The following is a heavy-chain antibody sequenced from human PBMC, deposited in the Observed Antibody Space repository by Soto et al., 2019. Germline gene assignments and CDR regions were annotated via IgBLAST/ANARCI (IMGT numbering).Heavy chain of an antibody. CDR1: GYTFTSYG. CDR3: ARTDYDILTGYSSNPFDY. Sequence: QVQLVQSGAEVKKPGASVKVSCKASGYTFTSYGMHWVRQAPGQRLEWMGWINAGNGKTKYSQKFQGRVTITRDTSANTAYMELSSLRSEDTAVYYCARTDYDILTGYSSNPFDYWGQGTLVTVSS. J-gene: IGHJ4*02. V-gene: IGHV1-3*01. D-gene: IGHD3-9*01. CDR2: INAGNGKT.